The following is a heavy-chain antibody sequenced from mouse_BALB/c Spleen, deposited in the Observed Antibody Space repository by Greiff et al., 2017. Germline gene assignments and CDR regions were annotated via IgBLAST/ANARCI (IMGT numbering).Heavy chain of an antibody. V-gene: IGHV14-4*02. CDR3: KKGSTMITTGMDY. Sequence: EVQLQQSGAELVRSGASVKLSCTASGFNIKDYYMHWVKQRPEQGLEWIGWIDPENGDTEYAPKFQGKATMTADTSSNTAYLQLISLTSEDTAVYYCKKGSTMITTGMDYWGQGTSVTVSS. J-gene: IGHJ4*01. CDR1: GFNIKDYY. D-gene: IGHD2-4*01. CDR2: IDPENGDT.